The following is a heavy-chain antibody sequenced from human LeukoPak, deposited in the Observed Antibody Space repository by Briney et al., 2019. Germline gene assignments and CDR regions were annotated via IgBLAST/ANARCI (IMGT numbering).Heavy chain of an antibody. CDR2: IYYSGST. V-gene: IGHV4-39*01. Sequence: SETLSLTCTVSGGSLSSSSSYWGWIRQPPGKGLEWIGSIYYSGSTYYNPSLKSRVTISVDTSKNQFSLKLSSVTAADTAVYYRARCRDDAFDIWGQGTMVTVSS. D-gene: IGHD3-10*01. CDR1: GGSLSSSSSY. J-gene: IGHJ3*02. CDR3: ARCRDDAFDI.